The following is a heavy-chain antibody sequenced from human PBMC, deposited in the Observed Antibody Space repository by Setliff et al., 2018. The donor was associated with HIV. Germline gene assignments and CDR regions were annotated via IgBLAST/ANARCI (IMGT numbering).Heavy chain of an antibody. CDR2: IKENGDEK. Sequence: GGSLRLSCAASGFTFSTYWMSWLRQAPGKGLEWVANIKENGDEKYYVDSVKGRFTISRDNAKNSLYLQMSSLRVEDTAVYYCARSVPDSAYRPTDYWGQGTQVTVSS. J-gene: IGHJ4*02. V-gene: IGHV3-7*03. CDR3: ARSVPDSAYRPTDY. CDR1: GFTFSTYW. D-gene: IGHD3-22*01.